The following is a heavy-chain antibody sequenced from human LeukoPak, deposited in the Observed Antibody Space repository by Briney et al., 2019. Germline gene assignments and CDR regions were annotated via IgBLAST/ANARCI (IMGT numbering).Heavy chain of an antibody. CDR1: GFPFSNFE. V-gene: IGHV3-48*03. CDR2: ISSSGSTI. CDR3: ARELDYYDSSGYYYPYYFDY. J-gene: IGHJ4*02. Sequence: PGGSLRLSCAASGFPFSNFEMNWVRQTPGKGLEWVSYISSSGSTISYADSVKGRFTIARDNAKNSLYLQMNSLRAEDTAVYYCARELDYYDSSGYYYPYYFDYWGQGTLVTVSS. D-gene: IGHD3-22*01.